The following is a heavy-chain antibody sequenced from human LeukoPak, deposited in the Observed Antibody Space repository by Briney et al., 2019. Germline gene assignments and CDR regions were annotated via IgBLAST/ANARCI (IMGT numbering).Heavy chain of an antibody. CDR3: ASPWLFDFGVDDAFDI. J-gene: IGHJ3*02. V-gene: IGHV3-11*04. CDR1: GFTFSDYY. CDR2: ISSSGSTI. Sequence: GGSLRLSCAASGFTFSDYYMGWIRQAPGKGLEWVSYISSSGSTIYYADSVKGRFTISRDNAKNSLYLQMNSLRAGDTAVYYCASPWLFDFGVDDAFDIWGQGTMVTVSS. D-gene: IGHD3-22*01.